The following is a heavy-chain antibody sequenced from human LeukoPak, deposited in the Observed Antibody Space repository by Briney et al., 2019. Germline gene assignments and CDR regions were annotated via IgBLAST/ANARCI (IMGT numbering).Heavy chain of an antibody. CDR2: IYYSGST. CDR1: GGSISSSSYY. D-gene: IGHD6-13*01. Sequence: PSETLSLTCTVSGGSISSSSYYWGWIRQPPGKGLEWIGSIYYSGSTYYNPSLKSRVTISVDTSKNQFSLKLSSVTAADTAVYYCARLRAPSSWYSWYFDYWGQGTLVTVSS. CDR3: ARLRAPSSWYSWYFDY. J-gene: IGHJ4*02. V-gene: IGHV4-39*01.